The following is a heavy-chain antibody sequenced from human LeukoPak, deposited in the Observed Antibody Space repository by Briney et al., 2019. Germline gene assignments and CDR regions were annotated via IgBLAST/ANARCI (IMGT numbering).Heavy chain of an antibody. CDR1: GYTFTGYY. J-gene: IGHJ4*02. V-gene: IGHV1-2*06. CDR3: ASTNPYYYDSSGYYY. D-gene: IGHD3-22*01. Sequence: GASVKVSCKASGYTFTGYYMHWVRQAPGQGLEWMGRINPNSGGTNYAQKFQGRVTMTRDTSISTAYMELSRLRSDDTAMYYCASTNPYYYDSSGYYYWGQGTLVTVSS. CDR2: INPNSGGT.